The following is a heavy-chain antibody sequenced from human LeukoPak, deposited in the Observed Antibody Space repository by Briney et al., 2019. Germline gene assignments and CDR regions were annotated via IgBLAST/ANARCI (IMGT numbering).Heavy chain of an antibody. J-gene: IGHJ4*02. CDR1: GFTFSSYG. D-gene: IGHD3-10*01. V-gene: IGHV3-30*02. CDR2: IRYDGSNK. Sequence: GSLRLSCAASGFTFSSYGMHWVRQAPGKGLEWVAFIRYDGSNKYYADSVKGRFTISRDNSKNTLYLQMNSLRAEDTAVYYCAKARYGSGSYYDFDYWGQGTLVTVSS. CDR3: AKARYGSGSYYDFDY.